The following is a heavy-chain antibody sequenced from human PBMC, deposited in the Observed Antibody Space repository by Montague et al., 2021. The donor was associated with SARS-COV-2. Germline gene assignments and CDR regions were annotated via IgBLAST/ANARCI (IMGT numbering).Heavy chain of an antibody. Sequence: SLRLSCAAPGFTFSSYGMHWVRQAPGKGLEWVALIWYDGSNKYYADSVKGRFTISRDNSKNTLYLQMNSLRAEDTAVYYCAREFGHCSGGHCYSAWGQGTLATVSS. CDR3: AREFGHCSGGHCYSA. CDR1: GFTFSSYG. D-gene: IGHD2-15*01. V-gene: IGHV3-33*01. J-gene: IGHJ5*02. CDR2: IWYDGSNK.